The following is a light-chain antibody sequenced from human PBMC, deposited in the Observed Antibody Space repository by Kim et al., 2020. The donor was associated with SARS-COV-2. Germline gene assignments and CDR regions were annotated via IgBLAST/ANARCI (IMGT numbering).Light chain of an antibody. CDR3: QQYLSSPLT. Sequence: SPGERATLSCGASQSLSSSYLAWYQQRPGLAPRLLIYDASSRATGIPDRFSGSGSGTDFTLTISRLEPEDFAIYYCQQYLSSPLTFGGGAKVEIK. J-gene: IGKJ4*01. CDR2: DAS. CDR1: QSLSSSY. V-gene: IGKV3D-20*01.